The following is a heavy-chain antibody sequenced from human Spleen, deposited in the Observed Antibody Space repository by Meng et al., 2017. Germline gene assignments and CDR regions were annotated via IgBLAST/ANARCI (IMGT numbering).Heavy chain of an antibody. Sequence: QLDRVKSGVWVMETASPVTFPSRVTGGTFSRIGISSLRQAPRQRFGCIGWISPTFCTANYAHDYQVRVTIPADNTPGIAYMELSRLLSDETPVYYCVRSVGINIVATFDIWGQGTMVTVSS. D-gene: IGHD5-12*01. CDR2: ISPTFCTA. CDR3: VRSVGINIVATFDI. CDR1: GGTFSRIG. V-gene: IGHV1-69*06. J-gene: IGHJ3*02.